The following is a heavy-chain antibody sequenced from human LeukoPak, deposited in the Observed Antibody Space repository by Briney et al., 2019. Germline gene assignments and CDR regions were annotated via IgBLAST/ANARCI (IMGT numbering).Heavy chain of an antibody. D-gene: IGHD1-26*01. Sequence: GGSLRLSCAASGFTFDDYAMHWVRQAPGKGLEWVSLISWDGGSTYYADSVKGRFTISRDNSKNSLYLQMNSLRAEDTALYYCAKDAEVGATGGYYYYYMDVWGKGTTVTVSS. CDR2: ISWDGGST. CDR3: AKDAEVGATGGYYYYYMDV. J-gene: IGHJ6*03. CDR1: GFTFDDYA. V-gene: IGHV3-43D*03.